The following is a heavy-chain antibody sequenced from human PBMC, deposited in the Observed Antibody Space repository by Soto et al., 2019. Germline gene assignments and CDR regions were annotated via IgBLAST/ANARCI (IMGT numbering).Heavy chain of an antibody. V-gene: IGHV3-72*01. D-gene: IGHD1-26*01. CDR1: GFTFSDHF. Sequence: GGSLRLSCAASGFTFSDHFMDWVRQAPGKGLEWVGQIRNKASGYSTEYAASVKGRFTISRDDSQNSLYLQMNNLKTEDTAVYYCADVGRTSIAVWGQGTTVTVSS. J-gene: IGHJ6*02. CDR3: ADVGRTSIAV. CDR2: IRNKASGYST.